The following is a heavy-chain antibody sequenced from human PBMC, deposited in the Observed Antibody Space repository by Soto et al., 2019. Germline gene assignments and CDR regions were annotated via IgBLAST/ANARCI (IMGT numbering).Heavy chain of an antibody. CDR3: ARTSDSSSWYYFDY. CDR2: ISSSGGPI. CDR1: GFTFSDYY. V-gene: IGHV3-11*01. Sequence: GGSLRLSCAASGFTFSDYYMSWIRQAPGKGLEWVSYISSSGGPIYYADSVKGRFTISRDNAKNSLYLQMNSLRAEDTAVYYCARTSDSSSWYYFDYWGQGTLVTVSS. J-gene: IGHJ4*02. D-gene: IGHD6-13*01.